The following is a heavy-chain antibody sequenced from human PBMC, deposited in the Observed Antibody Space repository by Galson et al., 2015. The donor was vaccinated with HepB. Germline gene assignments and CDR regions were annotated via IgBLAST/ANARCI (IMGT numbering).Heavy chain of an antibody. Sequence: SLRLSCAASGFTFSSYGMHWVRQAPGKGLEWVAFFSYDGSHKYYADSVRGRFTISRDNSKNTLYLQMNSPRVEDTAVYYCAKDRPPHCSRGSCYSGFDYSGPGTLVTVSS. CDR2: FSYDGSHK. CDR3: AKDRPPHCSRGSCYSGFDY. J-gene: IGHJ4*02. CDR1: GFTFSSYG. V-gene: IGHV3-30*18. D-gene: IGHD2-15*01.